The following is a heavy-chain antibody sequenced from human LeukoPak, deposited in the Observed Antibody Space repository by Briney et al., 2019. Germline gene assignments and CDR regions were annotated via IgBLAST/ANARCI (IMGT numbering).Heavy chain of an antibody. CDR1: GYTFTSYG. CDR3: ARSSKNSGSYYAAY. J-gene: IGHJ4*02. D-gene: IGHD1-26*01. V-gene: IGHV1-18*01. Sequence: WASVKVYCKASGYTFTSYGIRWVRQAPGQGLEWMGWISAYNGNTNYAQKLQGRVTMTTDTSTSTAYMELRSLRSDDTAVYYCARSSKNSGSYYAAYWGQGTLVTVSS. CDR2: ISAYNGNT.